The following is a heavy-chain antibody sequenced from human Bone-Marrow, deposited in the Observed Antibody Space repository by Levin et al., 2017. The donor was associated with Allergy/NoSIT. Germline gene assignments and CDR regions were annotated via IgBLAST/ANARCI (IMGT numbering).Heavy chain of an antibody. V-gene: IGHV3-33*06. Sequence: GESLKISCTASGFSVSNDGMHWVRQAPGKGLQWVAVMWFDGTTKFYTDSVKGRFTISRDNSKNILYLQMNSLRAEDTGVYYCAKEGKDNWFDSWGPGTPVAVSS. CDR3: AKEGKDNWFDS. J-gene: IGHJ5*01. CDR1: GFSVSNDG. CDR2: MWFDGTTK.